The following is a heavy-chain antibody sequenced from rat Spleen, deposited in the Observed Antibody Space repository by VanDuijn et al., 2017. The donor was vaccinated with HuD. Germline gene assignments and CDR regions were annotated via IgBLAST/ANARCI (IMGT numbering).Heavy chain of an antibody. J-gene: IGHJ2*01. D-gene: IGHD1-10*01. V-gene: IGHV5S14*01. CDR1: GFTFSNSG. CDR3: ARPYNNYFDY. Sequence: EAHLAETGGGLVQPGRSLKLSCVASGFTFSNSGMAWVRQTPTKGLEWVASIGPGGGNTYYRDSVKGRFTISRDNAKNTQYLQVDSLRSEDTATYYCARPYNNYFDYWGQGVMVTVSS. CDR2: IGPGGGNT.